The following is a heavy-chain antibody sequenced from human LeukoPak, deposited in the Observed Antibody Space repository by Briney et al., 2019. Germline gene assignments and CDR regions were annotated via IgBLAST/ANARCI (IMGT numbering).Heavy chain of an antibody. J-gene: IGHJ6*02. D-gene: IGHD3-16*01. CDR1: GGSLSPYY. V-gene: IGHV4-59*08. CDR2: IHYSGST. Sequence: SETLSLTCTVSGGSLSPYYWGWIRQPPGKGLEWIAFIHYSGSTNYNLSLRTRVTISVDTTKNQFSLKVSSVTAADTAIYYCARQGDGVEYFYAVDAWGQGTTVTVSS. CDR3: ARQGDGVEYFYAVDA.